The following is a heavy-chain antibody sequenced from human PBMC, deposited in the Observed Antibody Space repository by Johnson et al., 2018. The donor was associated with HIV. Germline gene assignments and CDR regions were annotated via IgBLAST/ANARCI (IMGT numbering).Heavy chain of an antibody. D-gene: IGHD6-19*01. Sequence: VQLVESGGGVVQPGGSLRLSCAASGFTVTSNYMSWVRQAPGKGLEWVSAISGSGGSTYYADSVKGRFTISRDNSKNTLYLQMNSLRAEDTAVYYCAKDRIAVAGNDAFYIWGQGTVVTVSS. J-gene: IGHJ3*02. CDR1: GFTVTSNY. CDR3: AKDRIAVAGNDAFYI. V-gene: IGHV3-23*04. CDR2: ISGSGGST.